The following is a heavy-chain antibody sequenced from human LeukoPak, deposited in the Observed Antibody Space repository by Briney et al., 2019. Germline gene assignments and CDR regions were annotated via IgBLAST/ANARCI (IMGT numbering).Heavy chain of an antibody. V-gene: IGHV4-59*01. Sequence: SETLSLTCTVSGGSLNSYYWSWIRQPPGKGLEWIGYIYHSGSTNYNPSLKSRVTISLDRSKNQISLKLTSVTAADTAIYYCARVGGMTTINNAAFDIWGQGTMVTVSS. J-gene: IGHJ3*02. CDR1: GGSLNSYY. CDR3: ARVGGMTTINNAAFDI. D-gene: IGHD5-24*01. CDR2: IYHSGST.